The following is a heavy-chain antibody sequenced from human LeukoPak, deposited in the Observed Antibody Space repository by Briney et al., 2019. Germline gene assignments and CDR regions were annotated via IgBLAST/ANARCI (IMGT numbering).Heavy chain of an antibody. J-gene: IGHJ4*02. Sequence: SVKVSCKVSGGIFGSYAINWVRQAPGQGIEWLGRIIPIFDTPNYPQTFQGRVTISAVKSTRTLYMELTSLRSEDTAFYCAKGSRLREAGSYRFWGQGTLVTVS. CDR1: GGIFGSYA. CDR3: AKGSRLREAGSYRF. CDR2: IIPIFDTP. V-gene: IGHV1-69*06. D-gene: IGHD3-16*02.